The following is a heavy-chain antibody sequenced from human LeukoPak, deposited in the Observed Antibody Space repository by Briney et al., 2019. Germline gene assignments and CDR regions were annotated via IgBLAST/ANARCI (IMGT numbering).Heavy chain of an antibody. CDR3: ARVHRSGCSSTSCPTYYYYHGMDV. CDR1: GFTFSSYA. J-gene: IGHJ6*02. CDR2: ISGSGYST. V-gene: IGHV3-23*01. D-gene: IGHD2-2*01. Sequence: GGSLRLSCAASGFTFSSYALSWVRQAPGKGLEWVSAISGSGYSTYYADSVKGRFTISRDNSKNTLYLQMNSLRAEDTAVHYCARVHRSGCSSTSCPTYYYYHGMDVWGQGTTVTVSS.